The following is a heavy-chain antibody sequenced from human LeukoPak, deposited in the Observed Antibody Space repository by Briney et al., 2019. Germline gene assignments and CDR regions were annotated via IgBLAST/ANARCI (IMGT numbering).Heavy chain of an antibody. J-gene: IGHJ4*02. Sequence: GGSLRLSCAASDFPFSNYWMHWVRQVPGERLTWVSRISSDGTKIGYAASVKGRFTISRDNSKNTLYLQMNSLRAEDTAVYYCAKLYSYGYVGYWGQGTLVTVSS. CDR1: DFPFSNYW. V-gene: IGHV3-74*01. D-gene: IGHD5-18*01. CDR2: ISSDGTKI. CDR3: AKLYSYGYVGY.